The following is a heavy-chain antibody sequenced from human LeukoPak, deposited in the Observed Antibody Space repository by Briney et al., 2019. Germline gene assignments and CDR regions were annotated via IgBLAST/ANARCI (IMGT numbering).Heavy chain of an antibody. CDR3: AKASSLYDFWSGYPRFDP. V-gene: IGHV1-18*01. CDR1: GYTFTSYG. CDR2: ISAYNGDT. D-gene: IGHD3-3*01. J-gene: IGHJ5*02. Sequence: ASVKVSCKASGYTFTSYGISWVRQAPGQGLEWMGWISAYNGDTNYAQKLQGRVTMTTDTSTNTAYMELRSLRSDDTAVYYCAKASSLYDFWSGYPRFDPWGQGTLVTVSS.